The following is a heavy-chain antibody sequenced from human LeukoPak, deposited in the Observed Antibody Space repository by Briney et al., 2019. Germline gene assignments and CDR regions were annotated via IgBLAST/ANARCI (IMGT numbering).Heavy chain of an antibody. J-gene: IGHJ5*02. CDR1: GGSISSYY. D-gene: IGHD3-10*01. V-gene: IGHV4-59*13. CDR3: ARPPLLWPNWFDP. CDR2: IYYSGST. Sequence: SETLSLTCAVSGGSISSYYWSWLRQPPGKGLVGIGYIYYSGSTNYNPSLKSRVTISVDTSKNQFSLKLSSVTAADTAVYCCARPPLLWPNWFDPWGQGTLVTVSS.